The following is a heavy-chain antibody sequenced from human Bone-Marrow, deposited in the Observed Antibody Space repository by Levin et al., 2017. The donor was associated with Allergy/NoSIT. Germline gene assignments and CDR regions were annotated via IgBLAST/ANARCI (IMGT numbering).Heavy chain of an antibody. CDR1: GASLNSRDW. D-gene: IGHD3-22*01. CDR2: IYHTGST. Sequence: TGGSLRLSCAVSGASLNSRDWWTWVRQSPERGLEWLGEIYHTGSTNYNPSLMGRLTLSVDKSTNHFSLNLDSVTAAATAVYYCTRAGRLSTVNRGYSYYYFAMDVWGRGTTVIVSS. J-gene: IGHJ6*02. CDR3: TRAGRLSTVNRGYSYYYFAMDV. V-gene: IGHV4-4*02.